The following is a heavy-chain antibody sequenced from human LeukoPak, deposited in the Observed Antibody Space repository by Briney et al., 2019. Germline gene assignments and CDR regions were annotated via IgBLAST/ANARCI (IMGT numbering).Heavy chain of an antibody. CDR1: GFTFSSYD. Sequence: PGGSLRLSCAASGFTFSSYDMTWVRQAPGKGLEWVSTISGSGGSTYFADSVKGRFTISRDNSKNTVHLQMSSLRAEDTAVYYCAKHVYGPGSSKRLFDFWGQGTLVTVSS. CDR3: AKHVYGPGSSKRLFDF. J-gene: IGHJ4*02. D-gene: IGHD3-10*01. CDR2: ISGSGGST. V-gene: IGHV3-23*01.